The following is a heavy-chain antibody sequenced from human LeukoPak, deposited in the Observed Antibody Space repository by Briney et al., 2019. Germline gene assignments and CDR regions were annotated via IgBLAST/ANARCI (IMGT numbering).Heavy chain of an antibody. CDR1: GFTFSSYW. CDR2: IKKDGSEK. D-gene: IGHD3-22*01. V-gene: IGHV3-7*03. J-gene: IGHJ4*02. CDR3: AKDRGRYYDSSGYYGD. Sequence: GGSLRLSCAASGFTFSSYWMSWVRQAPGKGLEWVANIKKDGSEKYYADSVKGRFTISRDNAKNSLYLQVNSLRAEDTAVYYCAKDRGRYYDSSGYYGDWGQGTLVTVSS.